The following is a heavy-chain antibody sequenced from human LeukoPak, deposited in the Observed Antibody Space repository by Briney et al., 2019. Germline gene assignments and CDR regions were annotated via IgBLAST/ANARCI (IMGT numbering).Heavy chain of an antibody. CDR3: ARYYYDSSGYYYFDY. J-gene: IGHJ4*02. CDR1: GFNFRDYY. CDR2: SSGSGSTI. V-gene: IGHV3-11*01. D-gene: IGHD3-22*01. Sequence: GGSLRLSCAASGFNFRDYYMSWIRQAPGKGLEYISYSSGSGSTIYYADSVKGRFTISRDNAKNSPSLRMNSLRAGDTAVYFCARYYYDSSGYYYFDYWGRGTLVTVSS.